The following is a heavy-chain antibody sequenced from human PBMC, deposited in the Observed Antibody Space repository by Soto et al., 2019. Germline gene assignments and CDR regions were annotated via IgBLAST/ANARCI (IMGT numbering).Heavy chain of an antibody. V-gene: IGHV3-30*03. CDR1: GFTFSSYG. CDR2: ISYEGSNK. CDR3: AGSSGWCSGWFDP. J-gene: IGHJ5*02. D-gene: IGHD6-19*01. Sequence: QVQLVESGGGVVQPGRSLRLSCAASGFTFSSYGMHWVRQAPGKGLEWVAGISYEGSNKYYADSVKGRFTISRDNSKNTLYLQMNSLRAEDTAVYYCAGSSGWCSGWFDPWGQGTLVTVSS.